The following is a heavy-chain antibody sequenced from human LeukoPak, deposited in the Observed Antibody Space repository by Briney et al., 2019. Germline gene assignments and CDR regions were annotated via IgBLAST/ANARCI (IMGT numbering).Heavy chain of an antibody. CDR1: GYTFTSYD. CDR2: MNPNSGNT. V-gene: IGHV1-8*01. J-gene: IGHJ3*02. D-gene: IGHD3-9*01. CDR3: AGVKRDHYDILTGYYSNAFDI. Sequence: ASVKVSCEASGYTFTSYDINWVRQATGQGLEWMGWMNPNSGNTGYAQKFQGRVTMTGNTSISTAYMELSSLRSEDTAVYYCAGVKRDHYDILTGYYSNAFDIWGQGTMVTVSS.